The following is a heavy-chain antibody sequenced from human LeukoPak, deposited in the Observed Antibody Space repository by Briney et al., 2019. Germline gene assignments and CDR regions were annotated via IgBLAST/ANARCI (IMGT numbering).Heavy chain of an antibody. D-gene: IGHD5-18*01. CDR3: ARGLAMVTS. Sequence: QPGGSLRLSCEVTGFNFSIHDMSWIRQAPGKALQWVSGISGSGSRTYYADSVRGRFTISRDDSRTTLYLQMNRLSADDTAIYYCARGLAMVTSWGQGSLVTVLS. CDR2: ISGSGSRT. CDR1: GFNFSIHD. V-gene: IGHV3-23*01. J-gene: IGHJ4*02.